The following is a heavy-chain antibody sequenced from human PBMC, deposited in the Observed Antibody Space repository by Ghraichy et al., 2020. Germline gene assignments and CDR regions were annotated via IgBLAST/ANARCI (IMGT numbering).Heavy chain of an antibody. J-gene: IGHJ4*02. CDR3: ARDRSSFFDY. CDR1: GDSLSTDGHS. CDR2: IYNSGST. V-gene: IGHV4-30-4*07. Sequence: TLSLTCDVTGDSLSTDGHSWSWLRQPPGKGLEWIGYIYNSGSTYYNPSLESRVTISVDTSKNQFSLELSSVAAADTAVYYCARDRSSFFDYWGQGILVTVSS.